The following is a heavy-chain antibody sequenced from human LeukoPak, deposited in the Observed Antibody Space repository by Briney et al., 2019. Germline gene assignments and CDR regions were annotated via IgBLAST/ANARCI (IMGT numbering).Heavy chain of an antibody. CDR1: GFTFSNAW. V-gene: IGHV3-15*01. D-gene: IGHD3-10*01. CDR2: IKSKTGGGTT. CDR3: TTDGDYGSGSPDY. J-gene: IGHJ4*02. Sequence: GGSLRLSCAASGFTFSNAWMSWVRQAPGKGLEWVGRIKSKTGGGTTDYAAPVKGRFTISRDDSKNTLYLQMNSLKTEDTAVYYCTTDGDYGSGSPDYWGQGTLVTVSS.